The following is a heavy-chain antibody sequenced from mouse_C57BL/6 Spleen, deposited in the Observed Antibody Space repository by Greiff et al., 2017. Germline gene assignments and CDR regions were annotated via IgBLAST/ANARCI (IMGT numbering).Heavy chain of an antibody. D-gene: IGHD2-1*01. CDR1: GFTFNTYA. V-gene: IGHV10-3*01. Sequence: EVMLVESGGGLVQPKGSLKLSCAASGFTFNTYAMHWVRQAPGKGLEWVARIRSKSSNYATYYADSVKDRFTISRDDSQSMLYLQMNNLKTEDTAMYYCGRGDGNYVGYYAMDYWGQGTSVTVSS. CDR3: GRGDGNYVGYYAMDY. CDR2: IRSKSSNYAT. J-gene: IGHJ4*01.